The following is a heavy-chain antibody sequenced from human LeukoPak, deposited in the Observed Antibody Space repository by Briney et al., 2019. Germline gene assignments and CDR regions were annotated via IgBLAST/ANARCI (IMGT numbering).Heavy chain of an antibody. Sequence: QPGRSLRLSCAASGFTFSSYGTHWVRQAPGKGLEWVAVISYDGSNKYYADSVKGRFTISRDNSKNTLYLQMNSLRAEDTAVYYCAKDRPISEWGQGTLVTVSS. CDR1: GFTFSSYG. V-gene: IGHV3-30*18. D-gene: IGHD2-21*01. CDR3: AKDRPISE. J-gene: IGHJ4*02. CDR2: ISYDGSNK.